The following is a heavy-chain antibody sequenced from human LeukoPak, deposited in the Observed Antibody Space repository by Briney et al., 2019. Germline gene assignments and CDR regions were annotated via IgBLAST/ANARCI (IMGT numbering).Heavy chain of an antibody. J-gene: IGHJ5*02. CDR3: ARASRIVVDGFRNNWFDP. D-gene: IGHD3-22*01. V-gene: IGHV4-34*01. CDR2: INHSGST. CDR1: GGSFSGYY. Sequence: SETLSLTCAVYGGSFSGYYWSWIRQPPGKGLEWIGEINHSGSTNYNLSLKSRVTISVDTSKNQFSLKLSSVTAADTAVYYCARASRIVVDGFRNNWFDPWGQGTLVTVSS.